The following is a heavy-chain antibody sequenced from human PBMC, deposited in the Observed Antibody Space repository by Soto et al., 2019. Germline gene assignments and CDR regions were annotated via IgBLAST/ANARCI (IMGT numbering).Heavy chain of an antibody. J-gene: IGHJ6*02. Sequence: KTSETLSLTCTVSGGSISSGGYSWTWIRQSPGKGLEWIGYTYQSGSAYYNPSLKSRVTISVDRSKNQFSLNLTSVTAADTAVYFWARDYYGMDVWGQGTTVTSP. CDR3: ARDYYGMDV. CDR1: GGSISSGGYS. V-gene: IGHV4-30-2*06. CDR2: TYQSGSA.